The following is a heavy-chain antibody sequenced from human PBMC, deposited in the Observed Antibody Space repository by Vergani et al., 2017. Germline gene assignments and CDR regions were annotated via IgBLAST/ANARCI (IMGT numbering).Heavy chain of an antibody. CDR2: IYSGGST. CDR1: GFTVSSNY. Sequence: VQLVESGGGLIQPGGSLRLSCAASGFTVSSNYMSWVRQAPGKGLEWVSVIYSGGSTYYADSVKGRFTISRDNSKNTLYLQMNSLRAEDTAVYYCAREGAAAGTSPYYYYYGMDVWGQGTTVTVSS. J-gene: IGHJ6*02. D-gene: IGHD6-13*01. V-gene: IGHV3-53*01. CDR3: AREGAAAGTSPYYYYYGMDV.